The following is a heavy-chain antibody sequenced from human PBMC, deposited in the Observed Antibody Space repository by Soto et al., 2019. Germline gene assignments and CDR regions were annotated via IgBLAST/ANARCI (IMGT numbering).Heavy chain of an antibody. J-gene: IGHJ4*02. CDR3: ARDYDTSGHYSKFHD. CDR2: IWYHGRNE. D-gene: IGHD3-22*01. V-gene: IGHV3-33*01. Sequence: QVQLVESGGGVVQSGRSLRLSCAASGFTFTSYGMHWVRQAPGQGLEWVAVIWYHGRNEYYADSVKGRFTISRDNSKNTVYLQMNSLRAEDTAVYYCARDYDTSGHYSKFHDWGQGTQFTVSS. CDR1: GFTFTSYG.